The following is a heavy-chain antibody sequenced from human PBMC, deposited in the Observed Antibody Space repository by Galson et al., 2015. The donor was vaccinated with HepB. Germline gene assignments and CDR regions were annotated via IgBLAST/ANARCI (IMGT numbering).Heavy chain of an antibody. J-gene: IGHJ4*02. CDR3: TRGANAFGRWLLADY. CDR2: IRSKPYGGTP. D-gene: IGHD2-21*02. V-gene: IGHV3-49*03. Sequence: SLRLSCATSGFTFGDYAMAWFRQAPGKGLEWVGFIRSKPYGGTPEYAASVKGRFTILRADSKSIVYLQMNSLKIGDTAVYYCTRGANAFGRWLLADYWGQGTLVTVSS. CDR1: GFTFGDYA.